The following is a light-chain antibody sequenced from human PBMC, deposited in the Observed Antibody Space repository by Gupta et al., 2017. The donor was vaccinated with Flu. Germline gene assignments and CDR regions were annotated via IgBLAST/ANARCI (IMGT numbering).Light chain of an antibody. J-gene: IGLJ3*02. CDR3: QSYDSSLSGYWV. V-gene: IGLV1-40*01. CDR2: VNS. CDR1: NIGAGYD. Sequence: NIGAGYDVHWYQQLPGAAPKLLIYVNSNRPSGVPDRFSGSKSGTSASLAITGLQAEDEGEYYCQSYDSSLSGYWVFGGGTKLTVL.